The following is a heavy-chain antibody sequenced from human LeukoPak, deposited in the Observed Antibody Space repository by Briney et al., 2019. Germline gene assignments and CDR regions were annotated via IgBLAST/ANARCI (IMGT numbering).Heavy chain of an antibody. D-gene: IGHD3-10*01. Sequence: PGRSLRLSCAASGFIFRSYAMNWVRQAPGKGLEWVAGTSFDGGKNYYIDSVKGRFTISRDNSKNTLYLQMNILRAGDTAVYYCARALTVFRGVPNLDFWGQGTLVSVSS. CDR3: ARALTVFRGVPNLDF. J-gene: IGHJ4*02. CDR2: TSFDGGKN. V-gene: IGHV3-30*04. CDR1: GFIFRSYA.